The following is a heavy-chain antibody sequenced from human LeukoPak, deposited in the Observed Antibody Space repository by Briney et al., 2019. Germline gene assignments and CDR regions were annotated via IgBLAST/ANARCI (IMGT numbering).Heavy chain of an antibody. CDR3: ASPMTAVDY. CDR2: ISSSGSTI. Sequence: GGSLRLSCAASGFTFSSYEMNWVRQAPGKGLEWVSYISSSGSTIYYADSVKGRFTIPRDNANYSLYLQMNSLRAEDTAVYYCASPMTAVDYWGQGTLVTVSS. J-gene: IGHJ4*02. CDR1: GFTFSSYE. V-gene: IGHV3-48*03. D-gene: IGHD4-17*01.